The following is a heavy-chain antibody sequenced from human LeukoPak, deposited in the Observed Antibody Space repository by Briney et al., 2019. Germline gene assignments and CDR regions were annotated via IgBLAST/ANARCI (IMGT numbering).Heavy chain of an antibody. D-gene: IGHD3-22*01. V-gene: IGHV4-38-2*02. Sequence: PSETLSLTCTVSGYSISSGYYWGWIRQPPGKGLEWIGSIYHSGSTFYNPSLKSRVTISVDTSKNQFSLKLNSVTAADTAVYYCARGYDNSGYAHWGQGTLVTVSS. CDR1: GYSISSGYY. CDR2: IYHSGST. CDR3: ARGYDNSGYAH. J-gene: IGHJ4*02.